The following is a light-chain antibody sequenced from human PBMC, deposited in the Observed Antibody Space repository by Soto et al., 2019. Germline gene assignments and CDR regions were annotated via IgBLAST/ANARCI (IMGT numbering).Light chain of an antibody. CDR2: EVT. J-gene: IGLJ2*01. CDR3: NSYGGSNNLV. CDR1: SSDVGGYNY. V-gene: IGLV2-8*01. Sequence: SVLTQPPSASGSPGQSVTISCTGTSSDVGGYNYVSWYQQHPGKAPKLIIYEVTKRPSGVPDRFSGSKSGNTASLTVSGLQADDEADYYCNSYGGSNNLVFGGGTKVTVL.